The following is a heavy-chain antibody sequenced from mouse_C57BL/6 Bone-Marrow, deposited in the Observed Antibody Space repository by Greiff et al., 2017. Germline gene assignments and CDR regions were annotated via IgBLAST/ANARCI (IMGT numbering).Heavy chain of an antibody. V-gene: IGHV1-81*01. CDR3: ARSGGATVVPSYFDV. J-gene: IGHJ1*03. CDR2: IYPRSGNT. D-gene: IGHD1-1*01. CDR1: GYTFTSYG. Sequence: QVQLQQSGAELARPGASVKLSCKASGYTFTSYGISWVKQRTGQGLEWIGEIYPRSGNTYYNEKFKGKATLTADKSSSTAYMELRSLTSEDSAVYFCARSGGATVVPSYFDVWGTGTTVTVSS.